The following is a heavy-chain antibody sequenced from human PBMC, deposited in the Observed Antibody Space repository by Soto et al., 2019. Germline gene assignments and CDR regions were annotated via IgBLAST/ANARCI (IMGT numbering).Heavy chain of an antibody. D-gene: IGHD2-2*01. J-gene: IGHJ5*02. CDR1: GGTFSSYA. Sequence: GASVKVSCKASGGTFSSYAISWVRQAPGQGLEWMGGIIPIFGTANYAQKFQGRVTITADESTSTAYMELSSLRSEDTAVYYCARVRPRRGIVVVPAGSGLDPWGQGTLVTVSS. V-gene: IGHV1-69*13. CDR3: ARVRPRRGIVVVPAGSGLDP. CDR2: IIPIFGTA.